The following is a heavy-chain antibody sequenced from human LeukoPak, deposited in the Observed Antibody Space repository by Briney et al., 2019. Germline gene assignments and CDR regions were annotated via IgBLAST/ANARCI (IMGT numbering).Heavy chain of an antibody. D-gene: IGHD5-24*01. CDR1: GFTFSSYG. CDR3: ARSPPSSAGWLPYFDY. CDR2: ISYDGSNK. Sequence: GGSLRLSCAASGFTFSSYGMHWVRQAPGKGLEWVAVISYDGSNKYYADSVKGRFTISRDDSKNTLYLQMNSLRAEDTAVYYCARSPPSSAGWLPYFDYWGQGTLVTVSS. J-gene: IGHJ4*02. V-gene: IGHV3-30*19.